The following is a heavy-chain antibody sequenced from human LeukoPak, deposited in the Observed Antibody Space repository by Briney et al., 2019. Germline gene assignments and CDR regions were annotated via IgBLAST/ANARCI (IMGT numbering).Heavy chain of an antibody. CDR3: AKIPGDDYGDGRVDY. Sequence: PGRSLRLSCAASGFTFSSYGMHWVRQAPGKGLEWVAVISYDGSNKYYADSVKGRFTISRDNSKNTLYLQMNSLRAEDTAVYYCAKIPGDDYGDGRVDYWGQGTLVTVSS. V-gene: IGHV3-30*18. D-gene: IGHD4-17*01. CDR1: GFTFSSYG. CDR2: ISYDGSNK. J-gene: IGHJ4*02.